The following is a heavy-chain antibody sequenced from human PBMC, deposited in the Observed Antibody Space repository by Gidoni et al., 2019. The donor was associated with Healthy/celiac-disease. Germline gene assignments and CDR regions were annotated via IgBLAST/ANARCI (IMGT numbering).Heavy chain of an antibody. CDR3: ARESFGSGGFDY. Sequence: QVQLVESGGGVVQPGRSLRLSCAASGFTFSSYAMHWVRQAPGKGREWVAVISYEGSNKYYADSDKGRFTISRDNSKNTLYLQMNSLRAEDTAVYYCARESFGSGGFDYWGQGTLVTVSS. CDR1: GFTFSSYA. J-gene: IGHJ4*02. V-gene: IGHV3-30-3*01. D-gene: IGHD6-19*01. CDR2: ISYEGSNK.